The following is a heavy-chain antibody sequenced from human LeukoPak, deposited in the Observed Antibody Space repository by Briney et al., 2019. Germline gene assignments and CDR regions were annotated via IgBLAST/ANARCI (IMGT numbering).Heavy chain of an antibody. D-gene: IGHD2-21*02. Sequence: VASVKVSCKPSGYTFTAYFLHWVRQASGQGFEWMGWMNPNNGATHYAQKFQGRVSMTRDTSISTAYLDLGSLGSDDSAVYFCVRGIMYGDCGTFDSWGQGTLVTVSS. CDR2: MNPNNGAT. CDR3: VRGIMYGDCGTFDS. V-gene: IGHV1-2*02. J-gene: IGHJ4*02. CDR1: GYTFTAYF.